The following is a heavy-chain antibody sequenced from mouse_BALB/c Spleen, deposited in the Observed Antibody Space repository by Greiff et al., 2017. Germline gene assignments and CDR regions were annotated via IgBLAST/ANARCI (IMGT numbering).Heavy chain of an antibody. Sequence: VQLQQSGAELVRPGTSVKVSCKASGYAFTNYLIEWVKQRPGQGLEWIGVINPGSGGTNYNEKFKGKATLTADKSSSTAYMQLSSLTSDDSAVYFCARGRAYYGNPYAMDYWGQGTSVTVSS. CDR3: ARGRAYYGNPYAMDY. CDR1: GYAFTNYL. J-gene: IGHJ4*01. V-gene: IGHV1-54*01. CDR2: INPGSGGT. D-gene: IGHD2-10*01.